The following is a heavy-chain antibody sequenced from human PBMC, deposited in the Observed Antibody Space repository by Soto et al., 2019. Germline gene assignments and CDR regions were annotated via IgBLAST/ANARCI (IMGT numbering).Heavy chain of an antibody. CDR2: INPKFGDT. Sequence: QVQLVQSGAEVKEPGDSVRVSCEASGYTFTAYHIHWVRQAPGQGLEWMGWINPKFGDTTYAQDFQGRVSMTRDMSISTVYMELSRLTSDDTAIYYCARNMDYYYGRGSGNGDGVLGQGTTVTVFS. D-gene: IGHD3-10*02. J-gene: IGHJ6*02. CDR3: ARNMDYYYGRGSGNGDGV. CDR1: GYTFTAYH. V-gene: IGHV1-2*02.